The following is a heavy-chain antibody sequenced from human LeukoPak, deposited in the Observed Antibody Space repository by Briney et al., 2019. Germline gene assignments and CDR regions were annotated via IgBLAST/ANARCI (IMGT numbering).Heavy chain of an antibody. CDR1: GGSFSSYY. V-gene: IGHV4-4*07. CDR2: IYTSGST. D-gene: IGHD2-21*02. J-gene: IGHJ4*02. CDR3: ARELVYCGGDCYSYYFDY. Sequence: SETLSLTCTVSGGSFSSYYWSWIRQPAGKGLEWIGRIYTSGSTNYNPSLKSRVTMSVDTSKNQFSLKLSSVTAADTAVYYCARELVYCGGDCYSYYFDYWGQGTLVTVSS.